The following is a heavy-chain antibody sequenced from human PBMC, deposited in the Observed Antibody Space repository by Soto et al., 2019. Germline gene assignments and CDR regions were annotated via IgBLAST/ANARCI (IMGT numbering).Heavy chain of an antibody. CDR1: GGSISSSSYY. V-gene: IGHV4-39*01. CDR3: AGGRLVVITTFDY. J-gene: IGHJ4*02. CDR2: IYYSGST. Sequence: SETLSLTCTVSGGSISSSSYYWGWIRQPPGKGLEWIGSIYYSGSTYYNPSLKSRVTISVDTSKNQFSLKLRSVTAADTAVYYCAGGRLVVITTFDYWGQGTLVTVSS. D-gene: IGHD3-22*01.